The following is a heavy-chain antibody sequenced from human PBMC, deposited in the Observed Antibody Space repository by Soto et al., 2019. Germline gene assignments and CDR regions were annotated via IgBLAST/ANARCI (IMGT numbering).Heavy chain of an antibody. Sequence: GESLKISCKGSGYSFTSYWIVWARQMPGPGLEWTGLIYPGDSDTRYIPSVQGQVTISADKSISTAYLQWSSLKASDTAMYYCARRWGGYNYYYYFGMDVWGQGTTVTVSS. V-gene: IGHV5-51*01. CDR2: IYPGDSDT. D-gene: IGHD3-3*01. CDR1: GYSFTSYW. J-gene: IGHJ6*02. CDR3: ARRWGGYNYYYYFGMDV.